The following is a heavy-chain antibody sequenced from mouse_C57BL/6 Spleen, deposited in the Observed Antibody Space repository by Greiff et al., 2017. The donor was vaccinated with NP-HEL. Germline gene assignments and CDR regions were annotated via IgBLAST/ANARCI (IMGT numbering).Heavy chain of an antibody. CDR2: IDPSDSYT. V-gene: IGHV1-50*01. J-gene: IGHJ4*01. Sequence: QVQLQQPGAELVKPGASVKLSCKASGYTFTSYWMQWVKQRPGQGLEWIGEIDPSDSYTNYNQKFKGKATLTVDTSSSTAYMQLSSLTSEDSAVYYCARRGGDYWGQGTSVTVSS. CDR1: GYTFTSYW. CDR3: ARRGGDY.